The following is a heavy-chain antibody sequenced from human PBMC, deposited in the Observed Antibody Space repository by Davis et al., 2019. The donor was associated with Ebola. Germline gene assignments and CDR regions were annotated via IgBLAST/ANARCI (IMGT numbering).Heavy chain of an antibody. J-gene: IGHJ6*03. CDR1: GFTFSSYW. CDR2: IRYDGSNK. Sequence: GESLKISCAASGFTFSSYWMSWVRQAPGKGLEWVAFIRYDGSNKYYADSVKGRFTISRDNSKNTLYLQMNSLRAEDTAVYYCAKSPRYCSSTSCFHYYYYMDVWGKGTTVTVSS. CDR3: AKSPRYCSSTSCFHYYYYMDV. V-gene: IGHV3-30*02. D-gene: IGHD2-2*01.